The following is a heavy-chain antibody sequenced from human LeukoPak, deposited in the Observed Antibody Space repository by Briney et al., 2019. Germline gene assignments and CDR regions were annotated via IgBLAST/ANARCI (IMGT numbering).Heavy chain of an antibody. V-gene: IGHV3-23*01. D-gene: IGHD1-1*01. Sequence: PGGSLRLSCTASGFSFNSCAMNWVRQAPGKGLEWVARIIGPGGDTYHAGSVRGRFTISRDNSKNTLYLQMSHLRVEDTALYYCAKAAAERCASIKCYPFDSWGQGTLVAVSS. CDR1: GFSFNSCA. CDR2: IIGPGGDT. CDR3: AKAAAERCASIKCYPFDS. J-gene: IGHJ4*02.